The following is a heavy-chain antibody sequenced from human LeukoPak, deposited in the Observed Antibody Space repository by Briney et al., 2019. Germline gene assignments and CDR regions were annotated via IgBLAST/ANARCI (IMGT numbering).Heavy chain of an antibody. V-gene: IGHV1-8*01. CDR2: MNPNSGNT. Sequence: ASVKVSCKTSGYPFRNYDINWLRQATGQGLEWMGWMNPNSGNTGYAQKFQGRVTMTRNTSISTAYMELSRLRSDDTAVYYCARGNLLLWFGELNFDYWGQGTLVTVSS. D-gene: IGHD3-10*01. J-gene: IGHJ4*02. CDR1: GYPFRNYD. CDR3: ARGNLLLWFGELNFDY.